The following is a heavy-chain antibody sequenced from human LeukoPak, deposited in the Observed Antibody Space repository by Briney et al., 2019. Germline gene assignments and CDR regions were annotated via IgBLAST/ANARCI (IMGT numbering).Heavy chain of an antibody. Sequence: SETLSLTCTVSGGSISSYYWGWIRQPPGKGLEWIGSIYYSGSTYYNPSLKSRVTISVDTSKNQFSLKLSSVTAADTAVYYCARIYCSGGSCYRSFDYWGQGTLVTVSS. J-gene: IGHJ4*02. D-gene: IGHD2-15*01. CDR2: IYYSGST. V-gene: IGHV4-39*01. CDR1: GGSISSYY. CDR3: ARIYCSGGSCYRSFDY.